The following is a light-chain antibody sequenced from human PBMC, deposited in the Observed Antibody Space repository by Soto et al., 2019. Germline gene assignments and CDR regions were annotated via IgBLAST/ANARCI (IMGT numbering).Light chain of an antibody. Sequence: IQMTQAPSTLSASVGDRFTITVQASQNINNYLNWYQQKPGRAPKLLIYDASNLEAGVPSRFRGSGSGTDFTFTISRLQPEDIATYYCQQYENLPTFGQGTRLEI. CDR3: QQYENLPT. CDR2: DAS. V-gene: IGKV1-33*01. CDR1: QNINNY. J-gene: IGKJ5*01.